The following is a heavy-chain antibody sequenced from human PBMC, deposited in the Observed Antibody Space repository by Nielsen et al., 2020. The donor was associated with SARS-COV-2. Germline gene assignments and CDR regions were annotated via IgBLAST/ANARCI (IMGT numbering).Heavy chain of an antibody. V-gene: IGHV3-23*01. Sequence: GESLKISCAASGFTFSSYAMSWVRQAPGKGLEWVSAISGSGGSTYYADSVKGRFTISRDNSKNTLYLQMNSLRAEDTAVYYCAKIPSPHSSGWYGESLPLDDYWGQGTLVTVSS. CDR1: GFTFSSYA. CDR3: AKIPSPHSSGWYGESLPLDDY. J-gene: IGHJ4*02. D-gene: IGHD6-19*01. CDR2: ISGSGGST.